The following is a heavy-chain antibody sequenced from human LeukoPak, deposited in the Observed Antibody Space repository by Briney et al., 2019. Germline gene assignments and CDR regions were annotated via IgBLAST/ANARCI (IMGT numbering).Heavy chain of an antibody. Sequence: PGGSLRLSCAASGFPFSSYTMNWVRQAPGKGLEWASSITGSSNYIYYRDSVKSRFTISRDNAKNSLNLQLNSLRAEDTAVYYCARDTWSGGAFDIWGQGTMVTVSS. J-gene: IGHJ3*02. CDR1: GFPFSSYT. V-gene: IGHV3-21*01. D-gene: IGHD3-3*01. CDR3: ARDTWSGGAFDI. CDR2: ITGSSNYI.